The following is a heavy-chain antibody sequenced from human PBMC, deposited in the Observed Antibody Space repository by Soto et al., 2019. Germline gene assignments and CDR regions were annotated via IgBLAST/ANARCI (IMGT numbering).Heavy chain of an antibody. D-gene: IGHD2-8*01. CDR3: ARGWGKYFGVKDF. J-gene: IGHJ4*02. V-gene: IGHV1-18*01. Sequence: IQLVQSAGEVKRPGASVKVSCKASGYTFNTFGITWVRQAPGQGLEWMGCVRGYSDKRDYSRKLQDRVTVTADPSTTTSYMELRSVTSDDTAVYYCARGWGKYFGVKDFWGQGTLVTVSS. CDR1: GYTFNTFG. CDR2: VRGYSDKR.